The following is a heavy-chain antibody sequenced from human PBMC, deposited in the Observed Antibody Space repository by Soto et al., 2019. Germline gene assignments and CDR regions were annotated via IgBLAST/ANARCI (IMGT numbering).Heavy chain of an antibody. D-gene: IGHD3-3*01. CDR3: AKDVGAIFGVGRGVKNGMDV. CDR1: GFTFSSYA. CDR2: ISGSGGST. V-gene: IGHV3-23*01. J-gene: IGHJ6*02. Sequence: PGGSLRLSCAASGFTFSSYAMSWVRQAPGKGLEWVSAISGSGGSTYYADSVKGRFTISRDNSKNTLYLQMNSLRAEDTAVYYCAKDVGAIFGVGRGVKNGMDVWGQGTTVTVSS.